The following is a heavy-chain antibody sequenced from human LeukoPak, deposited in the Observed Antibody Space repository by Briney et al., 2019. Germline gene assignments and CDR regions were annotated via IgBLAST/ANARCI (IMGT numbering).Heavy chain of an antibody. J-gene: IGHJ6*02. CDR1: GGSISSGGHS. CDR3: ARINDFWSGPTLDV. V-gene: IGHV4-30-2*01. CDR2: IYHSGSGST. D-gene: IGHD3-3*01. Sequence: ASETLSLTCTVSGGSISSGGHSWSWIRQPPGKGLEWIGYIYHSGSGSTYYNPSLKSRVTISIDKSKDQFSLKLNSVTAADTAVYYCARINDFWSGPTLDVWGQGTTVTVSS.